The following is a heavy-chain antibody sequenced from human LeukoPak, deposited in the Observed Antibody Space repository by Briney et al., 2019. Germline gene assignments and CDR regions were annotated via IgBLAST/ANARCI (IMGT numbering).Heavy chain of an antibody. D-gene: IGHD1-14*01. Sequence: PGGSLRLSCAASGFTFSSFWMSWVRQAPGKGLEWVANINQDGSEKYHVDSVKGRFTISRDNAKNSLYLQMNSLRAEDTAVYYCARELTLNCFDPWGQGTLVTVSS. V-gene: IGHV3-7*03. CDR3: ARELTLNCFDP. CDR1: GFTFSSFW. J-gene: IGHJ5*02. CDR2: INQDGSEK.